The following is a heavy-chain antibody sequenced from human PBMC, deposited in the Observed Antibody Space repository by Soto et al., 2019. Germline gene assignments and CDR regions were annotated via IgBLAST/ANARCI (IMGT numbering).Heavy chain of an antibody. CDR1: GFTFSSYW. D-gene: IGHD3-9*01. CDR2: INSDGSST. Sequence: GGSLRLSCAASGFTFSSYWMHWVRQAPGKGLVWVSRINSDGSSTSYADSVKGRFTISRDNAKNTLYLQMNSLRAEDTAVYYCARDSRTGYYHYYYYYYMDVWGKGTTVTVSS. CDR3: ARDSRTGYYHYYYYYYMDV. J-gene: IGHJ6*03. V-gene: IGHV3-74*01.